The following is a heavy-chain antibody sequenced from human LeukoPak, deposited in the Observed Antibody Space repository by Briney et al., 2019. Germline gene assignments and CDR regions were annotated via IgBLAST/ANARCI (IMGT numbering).Heavy chain of an antibody. J-gene: IGHJ4*02. V-gene: IGHV3-11*05. D-gene: IGHD3-22*01. CDR3: ARDPVHYYDSSGYSY. CDR2: ISSSSSYT. Sequence: GGSLRLSCAASGFTFSDYYMSWIRQAPGKGLEWVSYISSSSSYTSYADSVKGRFTISRDNAKNSLYLQMNSLRAEDTAVYYCARDPVHYYDSSGYSYWGQGTLVTVSS. CDR1: GFTFSDYY.